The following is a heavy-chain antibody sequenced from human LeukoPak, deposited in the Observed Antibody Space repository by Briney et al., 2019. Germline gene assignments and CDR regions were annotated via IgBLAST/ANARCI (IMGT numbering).Heavy chain of an antibody. D-gene: IGHD3-3*01. Sequence: GGSLRLSCAASGFTFSSYSMNWVRQAPGKGLEWVSSISSSSSYIYYADSVKGRFTISRDNAKNSLYLQMNSLRAEDTAVYYCARSRITIFGVVSYYYGMDVWGQGTTVTVSS. CDR3: ARSRITIFGVVSYYYGMDV. J-gene: IGHJ6*02. V-gene: IGHV3-21*01. CDR1: GFTFSSYS. CDR2: ISSSSSYI.